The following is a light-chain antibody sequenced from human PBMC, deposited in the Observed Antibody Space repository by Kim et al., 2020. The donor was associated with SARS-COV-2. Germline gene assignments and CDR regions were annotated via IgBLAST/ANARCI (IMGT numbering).Light chain of an antibody. CDR1: QSVSSN. CDR3: QQFHNWPPYT. CDR2: GAS. V-gene: IGKV3-15*01. J-gene: IGKJ2*01. Sequence: EIVMTQSPATLSVSPGERATLSCRASQSVSSNLAWYQQKPGQAPRLLIYGASTRATGIPARFSGSGSGTEFTLTISGLQSEDFAVYYCQQFHNWPPYTFGQGTKLEI.